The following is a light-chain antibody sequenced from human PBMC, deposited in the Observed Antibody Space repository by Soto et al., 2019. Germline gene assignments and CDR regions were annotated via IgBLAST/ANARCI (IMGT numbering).Light chain of an antibody. CDR3: HQSYNIISWT. Sequence: RVMTQSPASLSLSLGGRAALSCRASRSINSNLAWYQQTPGQAPRLLFYGASTRATGVPDRFTASGSGTHVTLPTSSLQPEDVASYYCHQSYNIISWTFGQGTKVDIK. J-gene: IGKJ1*01. CDR1: RSINSN. CDR2: GAS. V-gene: IGKV3-15*01.